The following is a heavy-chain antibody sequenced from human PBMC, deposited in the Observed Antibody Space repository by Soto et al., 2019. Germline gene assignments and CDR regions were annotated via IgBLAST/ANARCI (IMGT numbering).Heavy chain of an antibody. V-gene: IGHV1-69*01. CDR3: ARGRSDSSSWYGTIDY. Sequence: QVQLVQSGAEVKKPGSSVKVSCKASGGTFSSYAISWVRQAPGQGLELMGGIIPIFGTANYAQKFQGRVTITADESTSTAYMELSSLRSEDTAVYYCARGRSDSSSWYGTIDYWGQGTLVTVSS. CDR1: GGTFSSYA. D-gene: IGHD6-13*01. CDR2: IIPIFGTA. J-gene: IGHJ4*02.